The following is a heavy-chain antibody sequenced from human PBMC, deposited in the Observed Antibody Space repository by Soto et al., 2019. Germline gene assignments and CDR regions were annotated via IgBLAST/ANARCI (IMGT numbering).Heavy chain of an antibody. J-gene: IGHJ4*02. CDR3: ARPTSTGTTSGYYFDY. CDR1: GGTFSSYP. CDR2: IIPILDIT. D-gene: IGHD1-7*01. Sequence: QVQLVQSGAEVKKPGSSVKVSCKASGGTFSSYPIGWVRQAPGQGLEWMGRIIPILDITDYAQRFQGRVTITADKSTSTAYMELSSLSSDDTAVYYCARPTSTGTTSGYYFDYWGQGTLVTVSS. V-gene: IGHV1-69*02.